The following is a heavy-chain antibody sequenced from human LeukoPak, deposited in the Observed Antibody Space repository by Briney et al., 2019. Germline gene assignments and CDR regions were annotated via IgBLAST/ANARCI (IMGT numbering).Heavy chain of an antibody. CDR1: GFTFSGYA. D-gene: IGHD3-9*01. CDR3: ARQDKFYDVLPGYYMDY. CDR2: FYYSGTT. Sequence: PGGSLRLSCAASGFTFSGYAMSWVRQPPGKGLEWIGTFYYSGTTYYNPSLKNRITISVDTSKNQLSLKLTSVTAADTAVYYCARQDKFYDVLPGYYMDYWGQGTLVTVSS. J-gene: IGHJ4*02. V-gene: IGHV4-39*01.